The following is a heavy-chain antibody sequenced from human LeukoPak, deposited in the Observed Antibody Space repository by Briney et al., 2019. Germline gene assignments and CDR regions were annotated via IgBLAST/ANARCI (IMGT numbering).Heavy chain of an antibody. CDR2: MNPNRGNT. V-gene: IGHV1-8*01. D-gene: IGHD3-22*01. Sequence: ASVKVSCKASGYTFTSYDINWVRQATGQGLEWMGWMNPNRGNTGYAQKFQGRVTITRNTSINTAYMELSRLRSEDTAVYYCARWVTMIVDDAFDLWAQGPMVPVSS. CDR3: ARWVTMIVDDAFDL. J-gene: IGHJ3*01. CDR1: GYTFTSYD.